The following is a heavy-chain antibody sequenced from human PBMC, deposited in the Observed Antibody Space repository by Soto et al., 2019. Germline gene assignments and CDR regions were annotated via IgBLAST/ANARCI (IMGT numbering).Heavy chain of an antibody. CDR2: IYYSGST. D-gene: IGHD3-16*01. Sequence: SETLSLTCTVSGGSISSYYWSWIRQPPGKGLEWIGYIYYSGSTNYNPSLKSRVTISVDTSKNQFSLKLSSVTAADTAVYYCARFKSTIGYYGMDVWGQGTTVTVSS. CDR1: GGSISSYY. CDR3: ARFKSTIGYYGMDV. V-gene: IGHV4-59*01. J-gene: IGHJ6*02.